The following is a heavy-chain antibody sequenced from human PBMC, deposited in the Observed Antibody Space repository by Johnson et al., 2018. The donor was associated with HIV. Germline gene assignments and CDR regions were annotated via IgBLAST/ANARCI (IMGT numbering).Heavy chain of an antibody. CDR2: IAWDGSSA. CDR3: AKGYSSTWHDAFNI. D-gene: IGHD6-13*01. V-gene: IGHV3-43D*03. J-gene: IGHJ3*02. Sequence: VQVVESGGDVVQPGGSLRLSCAASGFIFNNYAMHWVRQAPGKGLEWVSLIAWDGSSAYYAASVMGRFTIARDNSKNSLYLEMNSLRAEDTALYYCAKGYSSTWHDAFNIWGQGTMVTVSS. CDR1: GFIFNNYA.